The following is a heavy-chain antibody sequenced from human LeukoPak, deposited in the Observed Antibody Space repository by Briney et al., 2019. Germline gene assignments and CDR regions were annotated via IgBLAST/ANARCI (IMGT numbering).Heavy chain of an antibody. Sequence: GGSLRLSCAASGFTFSSYGMHWVRQAPGKGLEWVAVISYDGSNKYYADSVKGRFTISRDNSKNTLYLQMNNLRAEDTAVYYCARDFSDSGSYNFPDYWGQGTLVTVSS. V-gene: IGHV3-30*19. CDR3: ARDFSDSGSYNFPDY. D-gene: IGHD1-26*01. CDR2: ISYDGSNK. J-gene: IGHJ4*02. CDR1: GFTFSSYG.